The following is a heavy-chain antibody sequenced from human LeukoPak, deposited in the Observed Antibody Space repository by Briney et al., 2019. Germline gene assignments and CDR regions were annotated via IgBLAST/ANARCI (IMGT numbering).Heavy chain of an antibody. CDR3: ASSSIAARRLGLFDY. D-gene: IGHD6-6*01. V-gene: IGHV1-69*05. Sequence: EASVTVSFKASGGTFSSYAISWVRQAPGQGLEWMGGIIPIFGTANYAQKFQGRVTITTDESTSTAYMELSSLRSEDTAVYYCASSSIAARRLGLFDYWGQGTLVTVSS. CDR1: GGTFSSYA. J-gene: IGHJ4*02. CDR2: IIPIFGTA.